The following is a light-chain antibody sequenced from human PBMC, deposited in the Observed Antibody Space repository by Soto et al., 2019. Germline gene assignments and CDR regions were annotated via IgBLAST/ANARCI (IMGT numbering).Light chain of an antibody. CDR2: DAS. CDR3: QEYDASPIT. Sequence: EIVLTAAPDTLSLSPGERSTLSCLGSHSIRSGRLSWYQQKAGQAPRIVIFDASNRASGTPERLSGSGYGTDLTLTITRLEPEDFAVYYCQEYDASPITVGQGTRLEIK. V-gene: IGKV3-20*01. J-gene: IGKJ5*01. CDR1: HSIRSGR.